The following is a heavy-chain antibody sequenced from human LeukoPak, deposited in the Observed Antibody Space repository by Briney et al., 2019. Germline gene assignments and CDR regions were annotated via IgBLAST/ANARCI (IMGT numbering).Heavy chain of an antibody. CDR3: ARGAGTLYYYGMDV. J-gene: IGHJ6*02. CDR1: GYTFTSDD. V-gene: IGHV1-8*01. Sequence: ASVKVSCKASGYTFTSDDINWVRQATGQGLEWMGWMNPNSGNTGYAQKFQGRVTMTRNTSISTAYMELSSLRSEDTAVYYCARGAGTLYYYGMDVWGQGTTVTVSS. D-gene: IGHD1-14*01. CDR2: MNPNSGNT.